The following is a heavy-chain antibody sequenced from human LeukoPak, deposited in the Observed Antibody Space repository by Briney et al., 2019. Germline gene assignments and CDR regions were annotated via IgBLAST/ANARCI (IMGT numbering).Heavy chain of an antibody. Sequence: SETLSLTCTVSGASVSSVSYYWSWIRQPPGKGLEWIGYISYSGSTNYNPSLKSRVTISVDMSKSQFALKLTSVTAVDTAVYYCARLSAGTRLDFWGQGTLVTVSS. CDR1: GASVSSVSYY. V-gene: IGHV4-61*01. CDR2: ISYSGST. J-gene: IGHJ4*02. CDR3: ARLSAGTRLDF. D-gene: IGHD1-14*01.